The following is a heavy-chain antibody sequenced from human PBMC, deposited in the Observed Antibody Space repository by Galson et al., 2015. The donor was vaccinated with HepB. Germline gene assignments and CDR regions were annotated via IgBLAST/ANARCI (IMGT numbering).Heavy chain of an antibody. CDR1: GGSISSGDYY. D-gene: IGHD3-10*01. CDR2: IYYSGSI. J-gene: IGHJ4*02. Sequence: TLSLTCTVSGGSISSGDYYWSWIRQPPGKGLEWIGYIYYSGSIYYNPSLKSRVTISVDTSKNQFSLKLSSVTAADTAVYYCARLYGSGSSPDFDYWGQGTLVTVSS. CDR3: ARLYGSGSSPDFDY. V-gene: IGHV4-30-4*01.